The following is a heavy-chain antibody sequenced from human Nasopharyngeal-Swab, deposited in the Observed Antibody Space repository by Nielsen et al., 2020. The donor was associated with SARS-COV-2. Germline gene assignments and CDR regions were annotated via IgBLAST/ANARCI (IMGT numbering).Heavy chain of an antibody. V-gene: IGHV3-23*01. CDR2: ISGSGGST. Sequence: GESLKISCAASGFTFSSYAMSWVRQAPGKGLEWVSAISGSGGSTYYADSVKGRFTISRDNSKNTLYLQMNSLRAEDTAVYYCAKDYRITGTICSPNWFDPWGQGTLVTVSS. J-gene: IGHJ5*02. D-gene: IGHD1-7*01. CDR1: GFTFSSYA. CDR3: AKDYRITGTICSPNWFDP.